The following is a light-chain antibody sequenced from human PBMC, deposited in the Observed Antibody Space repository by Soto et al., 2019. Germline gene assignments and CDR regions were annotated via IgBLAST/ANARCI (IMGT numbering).Light chain of an antibody. V-gene: IGKV3-15*01. CDR2: GAS. J-gene: IGKJ1*01. CDR3: QQYYECPGA. CDR1: QSITSH. Sequence: EIVMTKCPATVTVSTGERATLSWSPSQSITSHFTCYQQKPGQAPTLLIFGASTSATGIPARFSGIGSGTEFTLTITILQSEDFAVYFCQQYYECPGAFGQGTKVDI.